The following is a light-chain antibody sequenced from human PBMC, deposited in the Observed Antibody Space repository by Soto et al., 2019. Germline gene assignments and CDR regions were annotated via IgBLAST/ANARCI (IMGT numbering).Light chain of an antibody. J-gene: IGKJ2*01. CDR2: GVS. V-gene: IGKV3-20*01. CDR3: QQSATFPRGYT. CDR1: QRVSGGY. Sequence: EIVLTQSPGTLSLSPGERATLSCRASQRVSGGYLAWYQQKYGQAPRLLIYGVSKRATGIPDRFSGSGSGTDFTLTISRLEPEEFAVYYCQQSATFPRGYTFGQGTKLEVK.